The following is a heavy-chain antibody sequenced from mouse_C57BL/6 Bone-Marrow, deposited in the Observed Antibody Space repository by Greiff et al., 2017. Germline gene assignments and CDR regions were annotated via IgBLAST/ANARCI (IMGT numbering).Heavy chain of an antibody. D-gene: IGHD1-1*01. J-gene: IGHJ2*01. CDR3: ARLGFTTVFDY. V-gene: IGHV1-54*01. CDR1: GYAFTNYL. CDR2: INPGSGGT. Sequence: VQLQQSGAELVRPGTSVKVSCKASGYAFTNYLIEWVKQRPGQGLEWIGVINPGSGGTNYNEKFKGKATLTADKSSSTAYMQLSSLTSEDSAVYFCARLGFTTVFDYWGQGTTLTVSS.